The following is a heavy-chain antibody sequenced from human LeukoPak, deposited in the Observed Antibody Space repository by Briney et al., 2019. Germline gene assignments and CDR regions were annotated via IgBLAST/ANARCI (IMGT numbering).Heavy chain of an antibody. Sequence: SGTLSLTCAVSGGSINSINWWSWVRQPPGKGLEWIGEIYHSGNTNYNPPLKSRVTISVDKSKNQFSLKLSSVTAADTAVYYCARIMGRGYCIATSCRGDWFDPWGQGTLVTVSS. CDR3: ARIMGRGYCIATSCRGDWFDP. CDR2: IYHSGNT. CDR1: GGSINSINW. D-gene: IGHD2-2*01. V-gene: IGHV4-4*02. J-gene: IGHJ5*02.